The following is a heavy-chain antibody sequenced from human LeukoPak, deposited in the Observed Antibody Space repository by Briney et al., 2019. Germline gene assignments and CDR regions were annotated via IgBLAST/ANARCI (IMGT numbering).Heavy chain of an antibody. CDR3: AKSGGYGLIDY. J-gene: IGHJ4*02. V-gene: IGHV4-39*01. CDR1: GASVSGSPYY. D-gene: IGHD1-26*01. Sequence: SETLSLTCTVSGASVSGSPYYWGWIRQPPGKGLEWIGSIYSSGSTYYNASLQSRVTISVETSKNQISLRLNSVTAADTAIYYCAKSGGYGLIDYWGQGTLVTVSS. CDR2: IYSSGST.